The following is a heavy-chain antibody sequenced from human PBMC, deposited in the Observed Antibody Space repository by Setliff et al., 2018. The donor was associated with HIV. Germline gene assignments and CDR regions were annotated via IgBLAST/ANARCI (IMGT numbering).Heavy chain of an antibody. V-gene: IGHV4-39*07. CDR1: GGSLIGYY. CDR3: ARASYYYYMDV. Sequence: SETLSLTCTVSGGSLIGYYWGWIRQPPGKGLEWIGSVSYSGSTLYNPSLKSRVTISVDTSKNQFSLNLSSVTAADTAVYYCARASYYYYMDVWGKGTTVTVSS. CDR2: VSYSGST. J-gene: IGHJ6*03.